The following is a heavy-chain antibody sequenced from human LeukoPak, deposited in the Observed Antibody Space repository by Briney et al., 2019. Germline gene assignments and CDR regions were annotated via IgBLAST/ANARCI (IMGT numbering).Heavy chain of an antibody. CDR3: AKDSGIAAAGTDDY. CDR2: ISTSSIYI. V-gene: IGHV3-21*04. J-gene: IGHJ4*02. Sequence: PGGSLRLSCAASGFTFSSYSMTWVRQAPGKGLEWVSSISTSSIYIYYADSVKGRFTISRDNAKKLLYLQMNSLRAEDTALYYCAKDSGIAAAGTDDYWGQGTLVTVSS. D-gene: IGHD6-13*01. CDR1: GFTFSSYS.